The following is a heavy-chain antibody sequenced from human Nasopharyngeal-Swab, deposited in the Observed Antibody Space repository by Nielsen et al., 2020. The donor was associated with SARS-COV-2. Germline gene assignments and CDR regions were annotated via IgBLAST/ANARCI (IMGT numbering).Heavy chain of an antibody. D-gene: IGHD3-16*01. Sequence: GGSLRLSCAASGFTFSSYAMSWVRQAPGKGLEWVSAISGSGGSTYYADSVKGRFTISRDNSKNTLYLQMNSLRADDTAVYYCAKEATLRGVGDYYYMDVWGKGTTVTVSS. CDR2: ISGSGGST. V-gene: IGHV3-23*01. J-gene: IGHJ6*03. CDR3: AKEATLRGVGDYYYMDV. CDR1: GFTFSSYA.